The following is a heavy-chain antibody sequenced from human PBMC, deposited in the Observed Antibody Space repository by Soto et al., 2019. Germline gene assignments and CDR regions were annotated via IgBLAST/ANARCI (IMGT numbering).Heavy chain of an antibody. V-gene: IGHV4-39*02. Sequence: SETLSLTCTVSGGSISSWSYYWGWIRQPPGKGLEWIGSIDYSGNTYYDPSLQSRVTISVDTSKNHFSLKLSSVTAADTALYYCARRRTSYGLDVWGQGTTVTVSS. CDR1: GGSISSWSYY. CDR3: ARRRTSYGLDV. CDR2: IDYSGNT. J-gene: IGHJ6*02.